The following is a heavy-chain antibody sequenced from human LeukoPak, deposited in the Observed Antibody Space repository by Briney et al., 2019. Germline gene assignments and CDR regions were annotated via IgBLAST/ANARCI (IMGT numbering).Heavy chain of an antibody. V-gene: IGHV3-7*01. CDR3: ARDGGWYRDY. CDR1: EFTFSSYW. J-gene: IGHJ4*02. D-gene: IGHD6-19*01. Sequence: GGSLRLSCAASEFTFSSYWMSWVRQAPGKGLEWVANIKQDGSERNYVDSVKGRFTISRDDAKNSLYLQMNSLRAEDTAVYYCARDGGWYRDYWGQGTLVTVSS. CDR2: IKQDGSER.